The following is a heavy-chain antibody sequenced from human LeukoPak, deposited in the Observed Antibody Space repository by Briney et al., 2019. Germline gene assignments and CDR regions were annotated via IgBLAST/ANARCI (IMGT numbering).Heavy chain of an antibody. CDR2: INSDGSST. CDR1: GFTFSSYW. CDR3: AVSIAVAARTFVY. J-gene: IGHJ4*02. D-gene: IGHD6-19*01. V-gene: IGHV3-74*01. Sequence: GGSLRLSCAASGFTFSSYWMHWVRQAPGKGLVWVSRINSDGSSTSYADSVKGRFTISRDNAKNTLYLQMNSLRSEDTAVYYCAVSIAVAARTFVYWGKETLVIVSS.